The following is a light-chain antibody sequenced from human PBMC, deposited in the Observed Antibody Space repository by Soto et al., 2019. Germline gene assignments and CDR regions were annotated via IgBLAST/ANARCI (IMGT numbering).Light chain of an antibody. J-gene: IGKJ2*01. CDR1: QSISSY. V-gene: IGKV1-39*01. CDR3: QQRYITPRT. CDR2: AAS. Sequence: DIQMTQSPSSLSASVGDRATITCRASQSISSYLNWYQQKPGKAPKLLIYAASSLQSLVPSRFSGSGSGTDFTLTISSLQPEDFATYYCQQRYITPRTFGQGTKLEIK.